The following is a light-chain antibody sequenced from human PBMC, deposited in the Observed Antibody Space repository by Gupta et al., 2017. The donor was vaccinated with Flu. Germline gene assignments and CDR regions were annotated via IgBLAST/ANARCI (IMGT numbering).Light chain of an antibody. J-gene: IGKJ2*01. CDR3: QQYNNWPLLYT. CDR1: QSISNN. CDR2: GAS. Sequence: EIVMMQSPATLSVSPGERATLSCRASQSISNNLAWYQQKPGQAPRLLIYGASTRATGCPARFSGSGSGTEFTLTISSLQSEDFAVYYCQQYNNWPLLYTFGQGTKLEIK. V-gene: IGKV3-15*01.